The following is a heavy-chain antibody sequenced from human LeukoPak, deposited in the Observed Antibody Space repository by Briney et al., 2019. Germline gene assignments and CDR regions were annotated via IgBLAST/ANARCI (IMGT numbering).Heavy chain of an antibody. CDR3: ARSLITMVRGVINDAFDI. CDR2: TNPNSGGT. CDR1: GYTFTGYY. Sequence: GASVKVSCKASGYTFTGYYMHWVRQAPGQGLEWMGWTNPNSGGTNYAQKFQGRVTMTRDTSVSTAYMELSRLRSDDTAVYYCARSLITMVRGVINDAFDIWGQGTMVTVSS. D-gene: IGHD3-10*01. V-gene: IGHV1-2*02. J-gene: IGHJ3*02.